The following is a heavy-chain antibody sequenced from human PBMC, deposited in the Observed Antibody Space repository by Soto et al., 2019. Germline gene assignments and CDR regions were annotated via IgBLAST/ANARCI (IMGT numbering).Heavy chain of an antibody. V-gene: IGHV1-69*04. CDR2: IIPILGIA. D-gene: IGHD3-9*01. J-gene: IGHJ4*02. CDR3: ARELTGYYGYFDY. Sequence: SVKVSCKASGGTFSSYTISWVRQAPGQGLEWMGRIIPILGIANYAQKFQGRVTITADKSTSTAYMELSSLRSEDTAVYYCARELTGYYGYFDYWGQGTPVTVPQ. CDR1: GGTFSSYT.